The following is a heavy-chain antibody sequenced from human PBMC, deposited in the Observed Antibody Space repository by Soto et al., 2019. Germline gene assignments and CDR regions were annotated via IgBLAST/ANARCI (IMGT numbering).Heavy chain of an antibody. D-gene: IGHD2-2*03. V-gene: IGHV3-49*04. CDR2: IRNTPYGGTT. CDR1: GFRCSEHA. Sequence: PLRLSCHCSGFRCSEHAMTWVRQAPGKGLEWVGFIRNTPYGGTTDYAASVRGRFTISRDDSASIAYLQMNSLKTEDSGLYYCSRGSFGYYGPWGPGTLVTVSS. J-gene: IGHJ5*02. CDR3: SRGSFGYYGP.